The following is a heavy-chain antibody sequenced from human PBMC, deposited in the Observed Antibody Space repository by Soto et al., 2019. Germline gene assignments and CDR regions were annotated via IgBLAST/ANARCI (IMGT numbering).Heavy chain of an antibody. Sequence: GGSLRLSCAASGFTFSSYSMNWVRQAPGKGLEWVSSISSSSSYIYYADSVKGRFTISRDNAKNSLYLQMNSLRAEDTAVYYCAREGDPENYFDYWGQGTLVTVSS. CDR2: ISSSSSYI. CDR3: AREGDPENYFDY. J-gene: IGHJ4*02. V-gene: IGHV3-21*01. CDR1: GFTFSSYS. D-gene: IGHD2-21*02.